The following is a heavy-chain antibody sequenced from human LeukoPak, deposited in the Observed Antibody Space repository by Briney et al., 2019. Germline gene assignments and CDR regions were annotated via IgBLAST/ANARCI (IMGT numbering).Heavy chain of an antibody. CDR1: GFSLSSGYY. V-gene: IGHV4-4*07. D-gene: IGHD6-13*01. J-gene: IGHJ4*02. Sequence: SETLSLTCTVSGFSLSSGYYWSWIRQPAGKGLEWIGRIYTSGSTNYNPSLKSRVTMSVDTSKNQFSLKLSSVTAADTAVYYCAREYSSSWYLIDYWGQGTLVTVSS. CDR3: AREYSSSWYLIDY. CDR2: IYTSGST.